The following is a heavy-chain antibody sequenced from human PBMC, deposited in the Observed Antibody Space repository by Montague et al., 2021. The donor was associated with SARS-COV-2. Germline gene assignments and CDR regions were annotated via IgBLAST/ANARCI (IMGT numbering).Heavy chain of an antibody. D-gene: IGHD1-20*01. J-gene: IGHJ5*02. Sequence: SETLSLTCTVSGGSISSYYWSWIRQPPGKGLEWIGYIYYSGSTNYYPSLTSRVTISVDTSKNQFSLKLSSVTAADTAVYYCARENNWNLNGWFDPWGQGTLVTVSS. CDR1: GGSISSYY. V-gene: IGHV4-59*01. CDR2: IYYSGST. CDR3: ARENNWNLNGWFDP.